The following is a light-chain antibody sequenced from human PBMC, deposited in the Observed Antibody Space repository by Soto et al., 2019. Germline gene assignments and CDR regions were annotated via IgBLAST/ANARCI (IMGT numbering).Light chain of an antibody. J-gene: IGKJ1*01. V-gene: IGKV1-5*03. CDR3: QLYNMYSEA. Sequence: DIQMTQSPSTLSGSVGDRVTLNCRASQTMSSWLAWYQQKPGKAPKLLIYKASTLRSGVPSRFSGSGSGTEFTLTISSLQPDDFATDDCQLYNMYSEAFGQGTKVDIK. CDR1: QTMSSW. CDR2: KAS.